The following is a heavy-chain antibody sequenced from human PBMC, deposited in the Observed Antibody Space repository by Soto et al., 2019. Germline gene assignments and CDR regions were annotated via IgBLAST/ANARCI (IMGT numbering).Heavy chain of an antibody. CDR3: AVAVAGPTAIGY. J-gene: IGHJ4*02. CDR1: GFTFSSYW. D-gene: IGHD6-19*01. V-gene: IGHV3-74*01. Sequence: EVQLVESGGGLVQPGGSLRLSCAASGFTFSSYWMHWVRQAPGKGLVWVSRINSDGSSTSYADSVKGRFTISRDNAKNTLYLPVNSLRAEDTAVYYCAVAVAGPTAIGYWGQGTLVTVSS. CDR2: INSDGSST.